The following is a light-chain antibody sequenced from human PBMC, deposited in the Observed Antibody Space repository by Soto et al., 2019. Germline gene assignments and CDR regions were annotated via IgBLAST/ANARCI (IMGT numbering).Light chain of an antibody. CDR3: QQYGCSPWT. CDR1: QSVSSSY. CDR2: GAS. Sequence: EIVLTQSPGTLSLSPGERATLSCRASQSVSSSYLAWYQQKPGQAPRPLIYGASSRAIGIPDRFSGSGSGTDFTLTISRLEPEDFGVYYCQQYGCSPWTFGQGTKVAIK. J-gene: IGKJ1*01. V-gene: IGKV3-20*01.